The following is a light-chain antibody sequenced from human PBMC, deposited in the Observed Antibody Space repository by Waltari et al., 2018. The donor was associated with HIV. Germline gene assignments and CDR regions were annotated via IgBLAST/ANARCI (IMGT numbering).Light chain of an antibody. CDR1: QSVSSSY. Sequence: EIVLTQSPGTLSLSPGERATLSCRASQSVSSSYLALYQQKPGQAPRLLIYGASSRATGIPDRFSGSGSGTDFTLTISRLEPEDFAVYYCQLYGSSPGLTFGGGTKVEIK. CDR2: GAS. V-gene: IGKV3-20*01. CDR3: QLYGSSPGLT. J-gene: IGKJ4*01.